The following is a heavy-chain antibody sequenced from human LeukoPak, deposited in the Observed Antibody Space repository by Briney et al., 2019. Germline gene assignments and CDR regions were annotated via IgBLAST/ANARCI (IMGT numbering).Heavy chain of an antibody. D-gene: IGHD3-10*01. V-gene: IGHV2-70*11. J-gene: IGHJ4*02. Sequence: SGPTLVNPTQTLTLTCTFSGFSLSTSGMCVSWIRQPPGKALEWLARIDWDDDKYYSTSLKTRLTISKDTSKNQVVLTMTNMDPVDTATYYCARILPGRAYGSGSSSIPNWGQGTLVTVSS. CDR3: ARILPGRAYGSGSSSIPN. CDR2: IDWDDDK. CDR1: GFSLSTSGMC.